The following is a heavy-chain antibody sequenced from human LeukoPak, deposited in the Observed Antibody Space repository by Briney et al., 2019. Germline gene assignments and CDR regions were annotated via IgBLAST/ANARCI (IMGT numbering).Heavy chain of an antibody. J-gene: IGHJ3*02. D-gene: IGHD6-19*01. CDR2: IYYSGST. CDR1: GGSISSYY. CDR3: ARGEQWLVHAFDI. Sequence: PSETLSLTCTVSGGSISSYYWSRIRQPPGKGLEWIGYIYYSGSTNYNPSLKSRVTISVDTSKNQFSLKLSSVTAAGTAVYYCARGEQWLVHAFDIWGQGTMVTVSS. V-gene: IGHV4-59*01.